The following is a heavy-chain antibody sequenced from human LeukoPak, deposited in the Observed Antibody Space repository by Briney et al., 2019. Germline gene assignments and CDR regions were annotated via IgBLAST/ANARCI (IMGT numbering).Heavy chain of an antibody. Sequence: PGGSLRLSCAASGFTFSSYAMSWVRQASGKGLEWVSAITYSGGKTNYADSVKGRFTISRDNSKNTLYLQMNSLRADDTAIYYCAKDPPHSPFDYWGQGTLVTVSS. V-gene: IGHV3-23*01. CDR1: GFTFSSYA. D-gene: IGHD2-15*01. CDR3: AKDPPHSPFDY. CDR2: ITYSGGKT. J-gene: IGHJ4*02.